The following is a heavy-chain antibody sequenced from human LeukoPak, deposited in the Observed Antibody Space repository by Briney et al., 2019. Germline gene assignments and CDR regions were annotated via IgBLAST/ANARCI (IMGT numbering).Heavy chain of an antibody. CDR1: GFTFSNAW. J-gene: IGHJ6*03. CDR3: DAVYYYYYYMDV. CDR2: IYYSGST. Sequence: GSLRLSCAASGFTFSNAWMTWVRQPPGKGLEWIGSIYYSGSTYYNPSLKSRVTISVDTSKNQFSLKLSSVTAADTAVYYCDAVYYYYYYMDVWGKGTTVTVSS. V-gene: IGHV4-38-2*01.